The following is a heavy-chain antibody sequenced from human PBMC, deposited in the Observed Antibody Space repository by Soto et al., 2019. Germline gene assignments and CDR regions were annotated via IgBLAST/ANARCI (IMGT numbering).Heavy chain of an antibody. CDR3: AREITIFGVVNAPDY. CDR2: ISSSSSTI. J-gene: IGHJ4*02. D-gene: IGHD3-3*01. CDR1: GFTFSRYS. Sequence: VGTLRLSCAASGFTFSRYSMNWVRQAQGKGLEWVSYISSSSSTIFYADSVKGRFTISRDNANNSLYLQMNSLRDEDTAVYYCAREITIFGVVNAPDYWGQGTLVTVSS. V-gene: IGHV3-48*02.